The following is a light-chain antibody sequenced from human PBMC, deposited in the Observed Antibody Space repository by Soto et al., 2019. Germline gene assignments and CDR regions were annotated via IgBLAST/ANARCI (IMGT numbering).Light chain of an antibody. Sequence: PGERATLSCRASQSVSSSYLAWYQQKPGQAPRLLIYGASSRATGIPDRFSGSGSGTDFTLTISRLEPEDFAVYYCQQYGSSPQTFGQGTKVEI. CDR1: QSVSSSY. V-gene: IGKV3-20*01. CDR2: GAS. J-gene: IGKJ1*01. CDR3: QQYGSSPQT.